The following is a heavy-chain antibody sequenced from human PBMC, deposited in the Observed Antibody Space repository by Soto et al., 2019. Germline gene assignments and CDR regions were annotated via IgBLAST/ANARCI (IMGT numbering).Heavy chain of an antibody. D-gene: IGHD4-4*01. CDR3: VMTVTTLYHWFDP. CDR1: GGSISGYY. J-gene: IGHJ5*02. V-gene: IGHV4-59*08. Sequence: QVQLQESGPGLVKPSETLSLTCTVSGGSISGYYWSWIRQSPEKGLEWIGHVYYTGSTKYSPSLKIRVITSVDTSKNQFPLNLRPVTAADTALYYCVMTVTTLYHWFDPWGQGILVTVSS. CDR2: VYYTGST.